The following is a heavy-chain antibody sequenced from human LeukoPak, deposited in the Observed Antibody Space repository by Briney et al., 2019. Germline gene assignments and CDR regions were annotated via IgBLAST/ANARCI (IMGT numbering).Heavy chain of an antibody. CDR3: ARWYCTRTSCYYDY. CDR1: GFTVSSNY. CDR2: LYSVGTT. J-gene: IGHJ4*02. D-gene: IGHD2-2*01. Sequence: GGSLRLSCAASGFTVSSNYMSWVRQAPGKGLEWFSILYSVGTTYYTDSVKGRFTISRDDSKNTLYLQMNSLRAEDTAVYYCARWYCTRTSCYYDYWGQGTLVTVSS. V-gene: IGHV3-53*01.